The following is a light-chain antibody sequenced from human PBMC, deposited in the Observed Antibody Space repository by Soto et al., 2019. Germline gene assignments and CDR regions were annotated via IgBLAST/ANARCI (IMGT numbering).Light chain of an antibody. CDR2: DVS. V-gene: IGLV2-14*01. CDR1: SCDVGGYNY. Sequence: QSALTQPASVSGSPGQSITISCTGTSCDVGGYNYVSWYQQHPGKAPKLMIYDVSNRPSGVSNRFSGSKSGNTASLTISGLQAEDEADYYCSPYTSGNYVFGTGTKLTVL. CDR3: SPYTSGNYV. J-gene: IGLJ1*01.